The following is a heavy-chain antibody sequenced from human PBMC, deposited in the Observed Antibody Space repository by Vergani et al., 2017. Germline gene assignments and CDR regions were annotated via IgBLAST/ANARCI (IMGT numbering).Heavy chain of an antibody. CDR1: GYSISSGYF. V-gene: IGHV4-38-2*02. CDR2: IYHSGST. D-gene: IGHD5-24*01. CDR3: ARGGGRWLHLFDY. J-gene: IGHJ4*02. Sequence: QVQLQESGPGLVKPSETLSLTCTVSGYSISSGYFCGWIRQPPGKGLEWIGSIYHSGSTYYNPSLKSRVTISVDTSKNQFSLKLSSVTAADTAVYYCARGGGRWLHLFDYWGQGTLVTVSS.